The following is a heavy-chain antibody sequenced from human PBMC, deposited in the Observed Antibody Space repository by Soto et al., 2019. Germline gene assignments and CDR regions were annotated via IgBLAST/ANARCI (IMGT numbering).Heavy chain of an antibody. Sequence: PGGSLRLSCVASAFSSHHHAIHWVRQGPGKGLEWVSGIHWNNGATGYADSVKGRFTIFKDNVKNSVYLQMNSLRADDTAVYYCARVSATGWVVNGREYFDYWGQGARVTVSS. D-gene: IGHD3-9*01. CDR1: AFSSHHHA. V-gene: IGHV3-9*02. CDR3: ARVSATGWVVNGREYFDY. CDR2: IHWNNGAT. J-gene: IGHJ4*02.